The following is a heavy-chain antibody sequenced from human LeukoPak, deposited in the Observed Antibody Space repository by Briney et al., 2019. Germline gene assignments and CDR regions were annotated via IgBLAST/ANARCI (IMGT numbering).Heavy chain of an antibody. Sequence: GGSLRLSCAASGFTLSRYWMHWVRQVPGEGLVWVSRIKSDGSGTWYADSVKGRFTISRDNARNTLSLQINSLRVEDTALYYCARDQDGVGATIDLWGQGTLVTVSS. CDR3: ARDQDGVGATIDL. D-gene: IGHD1-26*01. CDR2: IKSDGSGT. J-gene: IGHJ4*02. V-gene: IGHV3-74*01. CDR1: GFTLSRYW.